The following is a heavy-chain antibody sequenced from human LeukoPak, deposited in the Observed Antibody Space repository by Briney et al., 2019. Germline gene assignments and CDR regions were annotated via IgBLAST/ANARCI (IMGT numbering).Heavy chain of an antibody. CDR3: ARGYSYGYLFDY. CDR2: IYYSGST. CDR1: GGSISSYY. V-gene: IGHV4-59*12. D-gene: IGHD5-18*01. Sequence: KPSETLSLTCTVSGGSISSYYWSWIRQPPGKGLEWIGYIYYSGSTYYNPSLKSRVTISVDTSKNQFSLKLSSVTAADTAVYYCARGYSYGYLFDYWGQGTLVTVSS. J-gene: IGHJ4*02.